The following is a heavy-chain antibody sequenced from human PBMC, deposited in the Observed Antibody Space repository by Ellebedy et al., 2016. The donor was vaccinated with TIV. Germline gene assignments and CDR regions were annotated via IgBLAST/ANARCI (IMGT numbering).Heavy chain of an antibody. V-gene: IGHV3-15*01. CDR3: TTEYYDFWDDWFDP. Sequence: GESLKISXAASGFTFSNAWMSWVRQAPGKGLEWVGRIKSKTDGGTTDYAAPVKGRFTISRDDSKNTLYLQMNSLKTEDTAVYYCTTEYYDFWDDWFDPWGQGTLVTVSS. J-gene: IGHJ5*02. CDR2: IKSKTDGGTT. CDR1: GFTFSNAW. D-gene: IGHD3-3*01.